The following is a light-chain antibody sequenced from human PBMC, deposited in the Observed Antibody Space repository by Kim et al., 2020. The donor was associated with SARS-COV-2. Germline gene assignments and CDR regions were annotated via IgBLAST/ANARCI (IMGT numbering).Light chain of an antibody. Sequence: ATINCKSSQSVLSSSNNKYFLAWYQTKPGQPPKLLIYWASTRESGVPDRFSGSGSGTDFTLTISSLQAEDLAVYYCQQYYSAPQTFGQGTKVEIK. J-gene: IGKJ1*01. V-gene: IGKV4-1*01. CDR1: QSVLSSSNNKYF. CDR2: WAS. CDR3: QQYYSAPQT.